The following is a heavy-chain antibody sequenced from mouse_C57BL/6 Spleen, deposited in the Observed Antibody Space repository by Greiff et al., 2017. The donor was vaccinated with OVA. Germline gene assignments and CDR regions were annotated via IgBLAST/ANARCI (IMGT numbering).Heavy chain of an antibody. V-gene: IGHV1-82*01. CDR3: ARDTDGAWFAY. Sequence: VQLVESGPELVKPGASVKISCKASGYAFSSSWMNWVKQRPGKGLEWIGRIYPGDGDTNYNGKFKGKATLTADKSSSTAYMQLSSLTSEDSAVYFCARDTDGAWFAYWGQGTLVTVSA. CDR1: GYAFSSSW. CDR2: IYPGDGDT. J-gene: IGHJ3*01.